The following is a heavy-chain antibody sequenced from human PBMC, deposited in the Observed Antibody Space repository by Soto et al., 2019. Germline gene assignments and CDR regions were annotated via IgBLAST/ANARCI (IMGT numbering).Heavy chain of an antibody. Sequence: EVQLVESGGGLVQPGGSLRLSCAASGFTFSNYWMHWVRRAPGKGLVWFSRINNDGSNIMYADSVKGRFTFSRDNAKSTLYLQMNSLTAEDTAVYYCVRGSGGPESWGQGTLVTVSS. CDR3: VRGSGGPES. CDR2: INNDGSNI. J-gene: IGHJ5*02. CDR1: GFTFSNYW. V-gene: IGHV3-74*03.